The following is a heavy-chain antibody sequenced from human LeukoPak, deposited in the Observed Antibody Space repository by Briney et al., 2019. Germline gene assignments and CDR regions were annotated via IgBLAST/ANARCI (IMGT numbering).Heavy chain of an antibody. CDR3: ARESQGIVGAPYFDY. D-gene: IGHD1-26*01. CDR1: GYTFTSYY. Sequence: GASVKVSCKASGYTFTSYYMHWVRQAPGQGLEWMGIINPSGGSTSYAQKFQGRVTMTRDTSTSTVYMELSSLRSEDTAVYYCARESQGIVGAPYFDYWGQGTLVTVSS. J-gene: IGHJ4*02. V-gene: IGHV1-46*01. CDR2: INPSGGST.